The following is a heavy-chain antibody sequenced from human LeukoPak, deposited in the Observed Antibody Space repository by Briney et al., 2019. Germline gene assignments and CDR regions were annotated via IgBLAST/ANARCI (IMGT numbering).Heavy chain of an antibody. CDR2: INHNGNVN. D-gene: IGHD3-16*01. CDR3: ARGGGLDV. J-gene: IGHJ6*02. CDR1: GFTFSRYW. V-gene: IGHV3-7*03. Sequence: AGGSLRLSCVGSGFTFSRYWLNWVRQAPGKGLEWVASINHNGNVNYYVDSVKGRFTISRDNAKNSLYLQMSNLRAEDTAVYFCARGGGLDVWGQGATVTVSS.